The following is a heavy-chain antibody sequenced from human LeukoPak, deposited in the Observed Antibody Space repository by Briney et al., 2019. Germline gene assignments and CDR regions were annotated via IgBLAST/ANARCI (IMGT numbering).Heavy chain of an antibody. CDR1: GGSISSYY. V-gene: IGHV4-59*01. D-gene: IGHD5-12*01. CDR3: ARGGDSGYDLDYFDY. CDR2: IYYSGST. J-gene: IGHJ4*02. Sequence: SSETLSLTCTVSGGSISSYYWSWIRQPPGKGLEWIGYIYYSGSTNYNPSLKSRVTISVDTSKNQFSLKLSSVTAADTAVYYCARGGDSGYDLDYFDYWGQGTLATVSS.